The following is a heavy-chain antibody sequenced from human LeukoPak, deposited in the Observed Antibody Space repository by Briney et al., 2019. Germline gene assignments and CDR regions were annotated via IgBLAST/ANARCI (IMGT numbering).Heavy chain of an antibody. CDR2: IYYSGST. J-gene: IGHJ4*02. D-gene: IGHD3/OR15-3a*01. CDR1: GGSISSSSYY. CDR3: ARQPGSGLFILP. V-gene: IGHV4-39*01. Sequence: SETLSLTCTVSGGSISSSSYYWGWIRQPPGKGLEWIGSIYYSGSTYYNPSLKSRVTISVDTSKNQFSLKLSSVTAADTAVYYCARQPGSGLFILPGGQGTLVTVSS.